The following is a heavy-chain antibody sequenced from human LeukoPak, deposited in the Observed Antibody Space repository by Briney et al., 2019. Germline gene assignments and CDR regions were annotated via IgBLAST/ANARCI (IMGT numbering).Heavy chain of an antibody. V-gene: IGHV4-34*01. D-gene: IGHD3-3*01. CDR1: GGSFSGYY. J-gene: IGHJ6*03. Sequence: SETLSLTCAVYGGSFSGYYWSWIRQPPGKGLEWIGEINHSGSTNYNPSLKSRVTISVDTSKNQFSLKLSSVTAADTAVYYCAREGSFDFWSGYFYYYYYYMDVWGKGTTVTVSS. CDR3: AREGSFDFWSGYFYYYYYYMDV. CDR2: INHSGST.